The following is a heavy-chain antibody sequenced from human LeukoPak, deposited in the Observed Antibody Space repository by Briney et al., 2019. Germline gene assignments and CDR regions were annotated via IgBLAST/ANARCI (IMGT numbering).Heavy chain of an antibody. D-gene: IGHD6-19*01. CDR2: IYYSGST. CDR1: GGSISSGGYY. CDR3: AREAGDQSSGEAYYYYGMDV. J-gene: IGHJ6*02. Sequence: SETLSLTCTVSGGSISSGGYYWSCIRQHPGKGLEWIGYIYYSGSTYYNPSLKSRVTISVDTSKNQFSLKLSSVTAADTAVYYCAREAGDQSSGEAYYYYGMDVWGQGTTVTVSS. V-gene: IGHV4-31*03.